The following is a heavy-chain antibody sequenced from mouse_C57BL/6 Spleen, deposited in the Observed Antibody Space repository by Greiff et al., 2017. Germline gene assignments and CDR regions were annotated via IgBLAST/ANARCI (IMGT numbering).Heavy chain of an antibody. CDR2: IYPGDGDT. CDR3: ARSGPTIRGDY. J-gene: IGHJ4*01. D-gene: IGHD3-2*02. Sequence: QVQLKESGPELVKPGASVKISCKASGYAFSSSWMNWVKQRPGKGLEWIGRIYPGDGDTNYNGKFKGKATLTADKSSSTAYMQLSSLTSEDSAVYFCARSGPTIRGDYWGQGTSVTVSS. V-gene: IGHV1-82*01. CDR1: GYAFSSSW.